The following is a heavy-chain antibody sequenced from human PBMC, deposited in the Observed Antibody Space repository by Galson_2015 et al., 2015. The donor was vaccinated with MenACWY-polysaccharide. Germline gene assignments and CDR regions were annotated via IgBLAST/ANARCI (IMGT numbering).Heavy chain of an antibody. V-gene: IGHV3-74*01. CDR3: ARGYSAYD. D-gene: IGHD5-12*01. CDR2: IKSDGSST. Sequence: SLRLSCAASGFTFGDYAMAWFRQAPGKGLEWVSRIKSDGSSTNYADSVKGRFTISRDNAKNTLYLQMNSLRAEDTALYYCARGYSAYDWGQGTLVTVSA. J-gene: IGHJ4*02. CDR1: GFTFGDYA.